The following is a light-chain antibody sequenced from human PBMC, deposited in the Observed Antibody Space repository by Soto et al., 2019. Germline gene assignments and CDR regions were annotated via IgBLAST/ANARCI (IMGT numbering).Light chain of an antibody. CDR1: QSISSY. CDR2: GAS. J-gene: IGKJ4*01. CDR3: QQGYSIPPS. Sequence: DIQMTQSPSSLSASVGDRVTITCRASQSISSYLSWYQQKPGKAPNLLIYGASNLQSGVPSRFGGSGSGTDFTLTISSLQAEDFATYYCQQGYSIPPSFGGGTKVEIK. V-gene: IGKV1-39*01.